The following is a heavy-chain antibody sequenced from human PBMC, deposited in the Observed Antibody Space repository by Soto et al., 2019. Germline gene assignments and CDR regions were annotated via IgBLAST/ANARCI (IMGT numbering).Heavy chain of an antibody. D-gene: IGHD5-18*01. CDR1: GGSISSYY. V-gene: IGHV4-59*01. J-gene: IGHJ6*02. Sequence: HSDTLSLTCTVTGGSISSYYWSWIRQPPGKGLEWIGYIYYSGSTNYNPSLKSRVTISVDTSKNQFSLKLSSVTAADTAVYYCARVQGSYEYDYYYYGMDVWGQGTTVTVSS. CDR3: ARVQGSYEYDYYYYGMDV. CDR2: IYYSGST.